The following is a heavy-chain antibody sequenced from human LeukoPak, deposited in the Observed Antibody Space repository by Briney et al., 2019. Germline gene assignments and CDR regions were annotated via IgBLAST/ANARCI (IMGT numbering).Heavy chain of an antibody. Sequence: AGGSLRLPCAASGFTFSSYWMNWVRQAPRKGLEWVANIKQDASERYYVDSVKGRFTISRDNAKNSLYLQMNSLRAEDTAVYYCATPTAGTWHFDYWGQGTLVTVSS. V-gene: IGHV3-7*01. CDR2: IKQDASER. D-gene: IGHD1-1*01. J-gene: IGHJ4*02. CDR3: ATPTAGTWHFDY. CDR1: GFTFSSYW.